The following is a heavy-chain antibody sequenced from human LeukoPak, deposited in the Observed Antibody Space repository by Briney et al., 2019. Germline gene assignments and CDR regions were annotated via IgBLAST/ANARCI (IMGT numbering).Heavy chain of an antibody. Sequence: GASVKVSCKASGYTFTSYGISWVRQSPGQGLEWMGWISAYNGNTNYAQKLQGRVTMTTDTSTSTAYMELRSLRSDDTAMYYCARTIVGATYWFDPWGQGTLVTVSS. J-gene: IGHJ5*02. V-gene: IGHV1-18*01. CDR1: GYTFTSYG. D-gene: IGHD1-26*01. CDR3: ARTIVGATYWFDP. CDR2: ISAYNGNT.